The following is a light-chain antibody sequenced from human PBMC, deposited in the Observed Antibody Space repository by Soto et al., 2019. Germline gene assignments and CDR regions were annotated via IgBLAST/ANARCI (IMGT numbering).Light chain of an antibody. Sequence: QSVLTQPPSTSGTPGQGVTISCSGSNSNIGSNTVNWYQHLPGTAPKLLIYSNNQRPSGVPDRFSGSKSGTSASLAISGLQSEDEADYHGAAWDDSLNGFYVFGPGTKLTVL. J-gene: IGLJ1*01. CDR2: SNN. CDR3: AAWDDSLNGFYV. V-gene: IGLV1-44*01. CDR1: NSNIGSNT.